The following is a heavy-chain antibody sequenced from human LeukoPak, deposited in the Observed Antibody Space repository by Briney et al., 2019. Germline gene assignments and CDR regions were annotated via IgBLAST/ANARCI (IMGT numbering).Heavy chain of an antibody. CDR1: GGSISSGGYY. CDR3: ARGGTSANFQQ. CDR2: IYYSGST. J-gene: IGHJ1*01. V-gene: IGHV4-31*03. Sequence: SQTLSLTCTVSGGSISSGGYYWIWIPQHPGQGLDWIGYIYYSGSTHYNPSLQSRVSISVDTSKNQFSLKLSSVTAADTAVYYCARGGTSANFQQWGQGTLLTVSS.